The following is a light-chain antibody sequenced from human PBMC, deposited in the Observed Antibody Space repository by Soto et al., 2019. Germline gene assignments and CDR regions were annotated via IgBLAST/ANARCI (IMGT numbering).Light chain of an antibody. V-gene: IGKV3-15*01. CDR2: GAS. Sequence: EIVMTQSPATLSVSPGERATLSCRARQNVGNNLVWYQQKPGQAPRLLIYGASTRAAGIPDRFSGSGSRTECTPTISGLQSDDFAVYDCPQFHHWPRWTCGQETPVQIK. J-gene: IGKJ1*01. CDR1: QNVGNN. CDR3: PQFHHWPRWT.